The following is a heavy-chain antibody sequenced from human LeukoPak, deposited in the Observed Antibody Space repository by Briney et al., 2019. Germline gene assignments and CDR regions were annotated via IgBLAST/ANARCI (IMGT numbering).Heavy chain of an antibody. J-gene: IGHJ6*03. CDR1: GFTFSSHE. CDR3: ARARGDLLYYYYYMDV. Sequence: GGSLRLSCAASGFTFSSHEMNWVRQAPGKGLEWVSYISSSGSTIYYADSVKGRFTISRDNAKNSLYLQMNSLRAEDTAVYYCARARGDLLYYYYYMDVWGKGTTVTVSS. V-gene: IGHV3-48*03. CDR2: ISSSGSTI. D-gene: IGHD1-26*01.